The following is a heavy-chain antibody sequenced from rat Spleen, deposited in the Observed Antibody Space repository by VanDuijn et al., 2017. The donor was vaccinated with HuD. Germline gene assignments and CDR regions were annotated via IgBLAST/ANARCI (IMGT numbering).Heavy chain of an antibody. Sequence: EVQLVESGGGLVQPGRSLKLSCAASGFTFSDYGMAWVRQAPTKGLEWVARISYDGSSTYYRDSVKGRFTISRDNAKSTLYLQMDSLRSEDTATYYCATSGGGYFDFWGPGTMVTVSS. CDR3: ATSGGGYFDF. CDR2: ISYDGSST. V-gene: IGHV5-29*01. D-gene: IGHD1-1*01. CDR1: GFTFSDYG. J-gene: IGHJ1*01.